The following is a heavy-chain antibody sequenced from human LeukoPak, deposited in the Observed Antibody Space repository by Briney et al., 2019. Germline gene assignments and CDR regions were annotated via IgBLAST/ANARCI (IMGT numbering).Heavy chain of an antibody. CDR1: GGSISSYY. CDR3: ARDGYHNDPAY. CDR2: IYHSGST. V-gene: IGHV4-38-2*02. D-gene: IGHD5-12*01. Sequence: SSETLSLTCTVSGGSISSYYWSWIRQPPGKGLEWIGSIYHSGSTYYNPSLKSRVTISVDTSKNQFSLKLSSVTATDTAVYYCARDGYHNDPAYWGQGTLVTVSS. J-gene: IGHJ4*02.